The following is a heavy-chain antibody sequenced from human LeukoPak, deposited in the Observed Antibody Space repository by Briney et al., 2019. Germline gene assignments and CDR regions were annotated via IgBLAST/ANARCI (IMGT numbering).Heavy chain of an antibody. D-gene: IGHD4-11*01. V-gene: IGHV1-2*02. CDR2: INPNSGAT. Sequence: ASVKVSCKASGYTFTGYHMHWVRQAPGQGLEWMAWINPNSGATDYAQKFQGRVTMTRDTSISTAYMELISLRSDDTALYYCVRDSRSPLQDLDYWGQGTLVTVSS. J-gene: IGHJ4*02. CDR1: GYTFTGYH. CDR3: VRDSRSPLQDLDY.